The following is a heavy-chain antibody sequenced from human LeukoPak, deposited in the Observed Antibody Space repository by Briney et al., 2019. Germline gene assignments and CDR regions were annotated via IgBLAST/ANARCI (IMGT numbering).Heavy chain of an antibody. J-gene: IGHJ3*02. CDR1: GGSISSGGYS. V-gene: IGHV4-30-2*01. CDR2: IYHSGSP. Sequence: SETLSLTCAVSGGSISSGGYSWSWIRPPPGKGLEWIGYIYHSGSPYYNPPLKSRVTISVDSSKNQFSLKLSSVTAADTAVYSCARGGYSYGYPSAFDIWGQGTMVTVSS. D-gene: IGHD5-18*01. CDR3: ARGGYSYGYPSAFDI.